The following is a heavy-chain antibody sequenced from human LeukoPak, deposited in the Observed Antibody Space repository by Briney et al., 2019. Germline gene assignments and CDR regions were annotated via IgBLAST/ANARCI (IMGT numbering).Heavy chain of an antibody. J-gene: IGHJ4*02. CDR2: IWYDGSQE. D-gene: IGHD6-6*01. Sequence: GGSLRLSCAASGFAFSNHGMHWVRQAPGKGLEWVANIWYDGSQEYYADTVKGRFTISRDISKNTLYLQMNSLRAEDTAVYYCARDLAAARLDFRGQGTLVTVSS. CDR3: ARDLAAARLDF. V-gene: IGHV3-33*01. CDR1: GFAFSNHG.